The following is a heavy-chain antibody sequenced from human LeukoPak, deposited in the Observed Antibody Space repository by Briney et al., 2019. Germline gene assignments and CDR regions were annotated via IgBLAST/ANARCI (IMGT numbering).Heavy chain of an antibody. D-gene: IGHD3-16*01. J-gene: IGHJ4*02. CDR2: ISYDGSNK. V-gene: IGHV3-30*18. Sequence: GGSLRLSCAASGFTLSSYGMHWVRQAPGKGLEWVAVISYDGSNKYYADSVKGRFTISRDNSKNTLYLQMNSLRAEDTAVYYCAKDLGGSVFDYWGQGTLVTVSS. CDR1: GFTLSSYG. CDR3: AKDLGGSVFDY.